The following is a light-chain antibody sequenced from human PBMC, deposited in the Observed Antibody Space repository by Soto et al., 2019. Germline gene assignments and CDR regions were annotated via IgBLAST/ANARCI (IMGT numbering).Light chain of an antibody. V-gene: IGKV3-11*01. CDR3: QQSYNWPIT. CDR2: ADS. Sequence: ENVLTQSPATLSLSPGETATLSCRASQSVSGYIGWYQQKPGQAPRLLIYADSNRATGIPARFSGSGSGTDFTLTISSLEPEDFSVYYCQQSYNWPITFGQGTKVDIK. J-gene: IGKJ1*01. CDR1: QSVSGY.